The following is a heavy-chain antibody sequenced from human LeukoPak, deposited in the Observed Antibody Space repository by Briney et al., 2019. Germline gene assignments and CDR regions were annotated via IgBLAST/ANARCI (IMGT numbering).Heavy chain of an antibody. D-gene: IGHD2-8*01. CDR1: GFTFSSYA. J-gene: IGHJ6*02. V-gene: IGHV3-30*18. CDR2: ISYDGSNK. Sequence: GGSLRLSCAASGFTFSSYAMSWVRQAPGKGLEGVAVISYDGSNKYYADSVKGRFTISRDNSKNTLYLQMNSLRAEDTAVYYCAKAVGYCTNGVCYTTRDYYYYGMDVWGQGTTVTVSS. CDR3: AKAVGYCTNGVCYTTRDYYYYGMDV.